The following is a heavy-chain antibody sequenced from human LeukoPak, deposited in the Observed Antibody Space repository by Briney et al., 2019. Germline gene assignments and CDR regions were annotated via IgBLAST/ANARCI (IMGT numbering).Heavy chain of an antibody. J-gene: IGHJ4*02. Sequence: SETLSLTCTVSGGSISSSSHYWGWIRQPPGKGLEWIGSIYYSGSTYYNPSLKSRVTISVDTSKNQFSLKLSSVTAADTAVYYCATGRCSYSSSCRGVWFDYWGQGTLVTVSS. CDR3: ATGRCSYSSSCRGVWFDY. D-gene: IGHD6-13*01. CDR1: GGSISSSSHY. V-gene: IGHV4-39*01. CDR2: IYYSGST.